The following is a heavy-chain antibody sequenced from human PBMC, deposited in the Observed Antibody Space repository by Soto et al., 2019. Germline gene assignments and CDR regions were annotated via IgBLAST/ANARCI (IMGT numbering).Heavy chain of an antibody. Sequence: SETLSLTCAVYGGSFSGYYWSWIRQPPGKGLEWIGEINHSGSTNYNPSLKSRVTISVDTSKNQFSLKLSSVTAADTAVYYCARGLRGSSSSRVDYWGQGTLVTVSS. CDR1: GGSFSGYY. V-gene: IGHV4-34*01. D-gene: IGHD6-6*01. CDR2: INHSGST. J-gene: IGHJ4*02. CDR3: ARGLRGSSSSRVDY.